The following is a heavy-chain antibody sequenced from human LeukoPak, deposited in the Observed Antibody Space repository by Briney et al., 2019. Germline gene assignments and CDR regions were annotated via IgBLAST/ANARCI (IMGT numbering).Heavy chain of an antibody. D-gene: IGHD3-16*01. Sequence: KASQTLSLTCTVSGGSISSGDYYWSWIRQPPGKELEWVGSIYYSGKTSYDPSLKSRVIISADTSTNQFSLILRSVPAADTAVYYCARHDDPFSPLDYWGQGTLVTVSS. V-gene: IGHV4-30-2*03. CDR1: GGSISSGDYY. CDR3: ARHDDPFSPLDY. CDR2: IYYSGKT. J-gene: IGHJ4*02.